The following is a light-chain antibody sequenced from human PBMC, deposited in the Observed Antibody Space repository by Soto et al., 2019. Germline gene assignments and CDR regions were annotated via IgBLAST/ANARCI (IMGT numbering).Light chain of an antibody. CDR3: QQRSNFLT. CDR2: DAS. Sequence: ERVLTQSPATLSLFPGERATLSCRASQSISSNLAWYQQKPGQAPRLLIYDASNRATGIPARFSGSGSGTDFTLTISSLQPEDFATYYCQQRSNFLTFGGGTKVDI. CDR1: QSISSN. J-gene: IGKJ4*01. V-gene: IGKV3-11*01.